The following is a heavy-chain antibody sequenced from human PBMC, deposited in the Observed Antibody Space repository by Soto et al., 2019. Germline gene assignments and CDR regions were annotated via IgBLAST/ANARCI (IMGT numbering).Heavy chain of an antibody. D-gene: IGHD1-26*01. CDR2: IYYRGNR. J-gene: IGHJ4*02. CDR3: ARLREGSPADF. Sequence: SETLSLTCSVSGDSISNINYHWGWIRQPPGKGLEWIGSIYYRGNRYYSPSLRSRITISVDMPKNQFSLDLTSVTAADTAVYFCARLREGSPADFWGQGTLVTVSS. V-gene: IGHV4-39*01. CDR1: GDSISNINYH.